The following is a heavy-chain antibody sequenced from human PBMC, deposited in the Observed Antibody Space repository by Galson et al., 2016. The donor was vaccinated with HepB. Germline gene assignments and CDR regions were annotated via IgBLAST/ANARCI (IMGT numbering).Heavy chain of an antibody. Sequence: SLRLSCAGSGFNFDDHVMHWVRQGPGKGLEWVSLISWDGHTTYYAGSVKGRFTVSRDNTNSSLYLQMTNLRPEDTAFYYCAKAPLSLIRPFDFWGQGTLVTVSS. CDR1: GFNFDDHV. J-gene: IGHJ4*02. CDR3: AKAPLSLIRPFDF. V-gene: IGHV3-43*01. CDR2: ISWDGHTT. D-gene: IGHD3-16*01.